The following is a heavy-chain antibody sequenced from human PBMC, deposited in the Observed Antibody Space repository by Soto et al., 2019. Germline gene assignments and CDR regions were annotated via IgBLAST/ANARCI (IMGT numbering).Heavy chain of an antibody. Sequence: GESLKISCQAFEYSFRIYWISWVRQKPGGGLEWMGRVDPNDSFATHSPSFEGHVSISVDKSTNIVYLQWRSLRASDTATYYCARHQSGSGNSNFDFWGQGTPVTVSS. V-gene: IGHV5-10-1*01. CDR3: ARHQSGSGNSNFDF. CDR2: VDPNDSFA. D-gene: IGHD3-10*01. CDR1: EYSFRIYW. J-gene: IGHJ4*02.